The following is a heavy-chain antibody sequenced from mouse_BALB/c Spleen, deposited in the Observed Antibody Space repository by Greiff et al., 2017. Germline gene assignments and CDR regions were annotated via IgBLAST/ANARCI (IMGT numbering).Heavy chain of an antibody. CDR3: ARNWGYDGYYDYAMDY. J-gene: IGHJ4*01. Sequence: VQLQQSGPGLVQPSQSLSITCTVSGFSLTSYGVHWVRQSPGKGLEWLGVIWSGGSTDYNAAFISRLSISKDNSKSQVFFKMNSLQADDTAIYYCARNWGYDGYYDYAMDYWGQGTSVTVSS. CDR2: IWSGGST. CDR1: GFSLTSYG. V-gene: IGHV2-4-1*01. D-gene: IGHD2-3*01.